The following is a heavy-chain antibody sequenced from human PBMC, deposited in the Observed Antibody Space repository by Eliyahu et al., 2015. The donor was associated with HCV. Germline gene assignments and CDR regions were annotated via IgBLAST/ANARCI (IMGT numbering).Heavy chain of an antibody. CDR3: ARSHRDGYNSRFDY. Sequence: EVKKPGSSVKVSCKASGGTFSSYAISWVRQAPGQGLEWMGGIIPIFGTANYAQKFQGRVTIXADESTSTAYMELSSLRSEDTAVYYCARSHRDGYNSRFDYWGQGTLVTVSS. CDR1: GGTFSSYA. CDR2: IIPIFGTA. J-gene: IGHJ4*02. V-gene: IGHV1-69*01. D-gene: IGHD5-24*01.